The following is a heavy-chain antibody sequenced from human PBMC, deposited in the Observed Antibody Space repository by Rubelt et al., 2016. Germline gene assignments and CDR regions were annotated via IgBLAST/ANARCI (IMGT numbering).Heavy chain of an antibody. D-gene: IGHD1-26*01. CDR1: GCSFTSYW. CDR2: IYPGESDT. CDR3: ARHGQVQSGDAFDI. Sequence: EVQLVQSGAEVKKPGESLKISCKGSGCSFTSYWIGWVRQMPGKGLEWMGIIYPGESDTRYGPSFQGKVTTSAEKSISTAYLQWSSLKASDTAMYYCARHGQVQSGDAFDIWGQGTMVTVSS. J-gene: IGHJ3*02. V-gene: IGHV5-51*01.